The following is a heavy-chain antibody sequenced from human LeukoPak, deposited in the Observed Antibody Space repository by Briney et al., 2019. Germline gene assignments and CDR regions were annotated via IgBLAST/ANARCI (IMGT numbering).Heavy chain of an antibody. Sequence: PGGSLRLSCAASGFTFSSYWMSWVRQAPGKGLEWVANIKKDGSEKYYVDSVKGRFTISRDNAKNSLYLQMNGLRAEDTAVYYCARDLYRIVVAPHYFDYWGQGTLVTVSS. CDR2: IKKDGSEK. V-gene: IGHV3-7*01. CDR1: GFTFSSYW. D-gene: IGHD3-22*01. CDR3: ARDLYRIVVAPHYFDY. J-gene: IGHJ4*02.